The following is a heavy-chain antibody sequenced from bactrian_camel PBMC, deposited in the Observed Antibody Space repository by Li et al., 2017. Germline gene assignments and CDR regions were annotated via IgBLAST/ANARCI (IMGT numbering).Heavy chain of an antibody. J-gene: IGHJ6*01. V-gene: IGHV3-1*01. CDR1: GFTLDTFT. CDR3: LRSPSDWCFDY. D-gene: IGHD7*01. CDR2: ISDDSITT. Sequence: VQLVESGGALVQPGGSLTLSCTGSGFTLDTFTMGWYRQAPGKGVEWVASISDDSITTQYADFLNGRFTIFRDNAKSTVYLQMDSLRPEDTAKYYCLRSPSDWCFDYWGQGTQVTVS.